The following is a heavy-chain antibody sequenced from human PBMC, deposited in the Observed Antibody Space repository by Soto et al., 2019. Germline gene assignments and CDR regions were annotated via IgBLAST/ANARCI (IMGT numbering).Heavy chain of an antibody. Sequence: GGSLRLSCAASGFAVSNTYMSWVRQAPGRGLEWVSFIYSDGTTCYADSVKGRFTISRDTSKNALSLQMNSLRAEDTAVYYCARDCSGGSCYPALGAWGQGTLVTVSS. J-gene: IGHJ5*02. CDR2: IYSDGTT. V-gene: IGHV3-53*01. D-gene: IGHD2-15*01. CDR1: GFAVSNTY. CDR3: ARDCSGGSCYPALGA.